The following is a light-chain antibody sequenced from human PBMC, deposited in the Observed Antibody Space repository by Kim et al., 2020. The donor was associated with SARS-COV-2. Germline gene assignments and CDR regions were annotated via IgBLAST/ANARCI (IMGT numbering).Light chain of an antibody. CDR1: SSNIGAGYD. CDR3: QSYDSSLSGHVV. Sequence: RVTISCTGSSSNIGAGYDVHWYQQLPGTAPKLLIYGNSNRPSGVPDRFSGSKSGTSASLPITGLQAEDEADYYCQSYDSSLSGHVVFGGGTQLTVL. J-gene: IGLJ2*01. V-gene: IGLV1-40*01. CDR2: GNS.